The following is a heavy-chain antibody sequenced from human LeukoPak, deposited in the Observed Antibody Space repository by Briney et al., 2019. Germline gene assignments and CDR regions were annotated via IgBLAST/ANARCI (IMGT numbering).Heavy chain of an antibody. Sequence: LSPPHRLSCVCFSGYSLGSGCQPSVKGLAWVGEINHSGSTNYNPSLKSRVTISVDTSKNQFSLKLSSVTAADTAVYYCASFPEYSSSSAIDYWGQGTLVTVSS. J-gene: IGHJ4*02. CDR3: ASFPEYSSSSAIDY. D-gene: IGHD6-6*01. V-gene: IGHV4-34*01. CDR1: CVCFSGYS. CDR2: INHSGST.